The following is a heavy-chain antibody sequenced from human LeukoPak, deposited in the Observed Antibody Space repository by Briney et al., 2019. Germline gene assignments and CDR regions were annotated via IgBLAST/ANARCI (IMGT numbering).Heavy chain of an antibody. CDR1: GFIFSSYG. CDR3: AKGGDTSGYYGGPDY. V-gene: IGHV3-30*18. Sequence: GGSLRLSCVTSGFIFSSYGMHWVRQAPDKGLEWVAVISNDGSNKYYTHSVKGRFTISRDNSKNTLYLQMNNLRPEDTAVYYCAKGGDTSGYYGGPDYWGQGTLVTVSP. J-gene: IGHJ4*02. CDR2: ISNDGSNK. D-gene: IGHD3-22*01.